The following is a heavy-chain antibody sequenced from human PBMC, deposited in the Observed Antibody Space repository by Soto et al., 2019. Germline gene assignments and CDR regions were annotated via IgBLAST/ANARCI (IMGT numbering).Heavy chain of an antibody. CDR2: IYWDDDK. CDR3: PHSCWFRPRGFAP. D-gene: IGHD3-10*01. Sequence: QITLKESGPTLVKPTQTLTLTCTFSGFSLSTSGVGVGWIRQPPGKALEWLALIYWDDDKRYSPSLKSRLTIHKDPSKNHVVLTTTNIDPVHPPTYYFPHSCWFRPRGFAPWGQGTLVTLSP. V-gene: IGHV2-5*02. J-gene: IGHJ5*02. CDR1: GFSLSTSGVG.